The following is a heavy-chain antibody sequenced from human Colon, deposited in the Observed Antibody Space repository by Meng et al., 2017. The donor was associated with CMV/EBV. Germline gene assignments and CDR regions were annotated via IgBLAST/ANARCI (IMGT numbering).Heavy chain of an antibody. Sequence: GESLKISCAASGFTLSSYWMSWVRQAPGKGLEWVANIKQDGSETYYVDSVMGRFTASRDNAKNSLYLQMNSLTGEDTAVYYCARTNWFDPWGQGTLVTVSS. J-gene: IGHJ5*02. CDR1: GFTLSSYW. CDR2: IKQDGSET. V-gene: IGHV3-7*01. CDR3: ARTNWFDP.